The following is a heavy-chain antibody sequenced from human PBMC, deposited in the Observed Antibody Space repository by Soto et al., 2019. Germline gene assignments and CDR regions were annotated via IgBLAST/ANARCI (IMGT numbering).Heavy chain of an antibody. J-gene: IGHJ4*02. CDR2: INPSGGST. CDR1: GYTFTSYY. V-gene: IGHV1-46*01. D-gene: IGHD5-18*01. CDR3: ARGGYSYGYALWYFDY. Sequence: ASLKVSCKASGYTFTSYYMHWVRQAPGQGLEWMGIINPSGGSTSYAQKFQGRVTMTRDTSTSTVYMELSSLRCEDMAVYYCARGGYSYGYALWYFDYWGQGTLVNVSS.